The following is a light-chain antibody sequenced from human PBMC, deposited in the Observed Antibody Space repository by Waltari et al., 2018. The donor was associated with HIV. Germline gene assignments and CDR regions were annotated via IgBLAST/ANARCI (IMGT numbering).Light chain of an antibody. CDR1: QSVSSN. CDR2: DAS. V-gene: IGKV3-15*01. J-gene: IGKJ2*01. Sequence: EIVMTQSPATLSVSLGERATLSCRASQSVSSNLAWYQQKPGQAPRLLMYDASTRATGIPARFSGSGSGTEFTLTISGLQSEDFAVYYCQQYSNWLTYTFGQGTKLEIK. CDR3: QQYSNWLTYT.